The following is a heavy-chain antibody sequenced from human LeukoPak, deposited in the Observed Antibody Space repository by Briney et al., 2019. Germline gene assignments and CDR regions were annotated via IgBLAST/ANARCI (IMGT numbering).Heavy chain of an antibody. CDR3: AKELFIHDSGSWTPSSAFDI. V-gene: IGHV3-9*03. J-gene: IGHJ3*02. CDR1: GFTFDDHA. Sequence: GGSLRLSCAASGFTFDDHAMHWVRQAPGQGLEWVSGISWNSGSIGYADSVKGRFTTSRDNAKNSLYLQMNSLRAEDMALYYCAKELFIHDSGSWTPSSAFDIWGQGTMVTVSS. D-gene: IGHD1-26*01. CDR2: ISWNSGSI.